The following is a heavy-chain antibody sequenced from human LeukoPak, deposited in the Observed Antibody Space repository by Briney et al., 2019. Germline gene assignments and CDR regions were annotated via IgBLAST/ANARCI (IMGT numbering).Heavy chain of an antibody. CDR2: IYYSGST. D-gene: IGHD5-12*01. CDR1: GGSISSYY. Sequence: SETLSLTCTVSGGSISSYYWSWIRQPPGKGLEWIGNIYYSGSTNYNPSLKSRVTISVDTSKNQFSLKLSSVTAADTAVYYCARVWRVGGGYNWVFDYWGQGTLVTVSS. J-gene: IGHJ4*02. CDR3: ARVWRVGGGYNWVFDY. V-gene: IGHV4-59*01.